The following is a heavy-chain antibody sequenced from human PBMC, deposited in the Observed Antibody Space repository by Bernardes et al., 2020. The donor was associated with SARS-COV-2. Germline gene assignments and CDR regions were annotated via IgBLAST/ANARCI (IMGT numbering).Heavy chain of an antibody. CDR2: ISSSSGYI. D-gene: IGHD3-22*01. CDR3: ARERYYDSRSYYDAWEYFQH. Sequence: GGSLRRSCAASGFTFSTYSMNWVRQVPGKGLEWVSSISSSSGYIDYADSVKGRFTISRDNAKNSLYLQMNSLRAEDTAVYYCARERYYDSRSYYDAWEYFQHWGQGTLVTVSS. J-gene: IGHJ1*01. CDR1: GFTFSTYS. V-gene: IGHV3-21*01.